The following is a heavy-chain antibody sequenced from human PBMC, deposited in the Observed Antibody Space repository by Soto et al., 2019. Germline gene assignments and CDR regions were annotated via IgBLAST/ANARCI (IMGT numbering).Heavy chain of an antibody. J-gene: IGHJ5*02. D-gene: IGHD3-3*01. CDR3: ASFIYDFWSGYQQP. Sequence: PGGSLRLSCVASGFSFNTYSMNWVRQAPGKGLEWVSYISSSGSTIYYADSVKGRFTISRDNAKNSLYLQMNSLRAEDTAVYYCASFIYDFWSGYQQPWGQGTLVTVSS. CDR1: GFSFNTYS. V-gene: IGHV3-48*04. CDR2: ISSSGSTI.